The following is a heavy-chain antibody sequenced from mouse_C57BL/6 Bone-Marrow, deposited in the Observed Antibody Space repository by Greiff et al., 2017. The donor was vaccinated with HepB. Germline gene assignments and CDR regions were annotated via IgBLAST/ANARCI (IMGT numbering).Heavy chain of an antibody. V-gene: IGHV5-4*01. CDR2: ISDGGSYT. D-gene: IGHD1-1*01. Sequence: EVQLVESGGGLVKPGGSLKLSCAASGFTFSSYAMSWVRQTPEKRLEWVATISDGGSYTYYPDNVKGRFTISRDNAKNNLYLQMSHLKSEDTAMYYCARDRSTVDLFDYWGQGTTLTVSS. CDR1: GFTFSSYA. J-gene: IGHJ2*01. CDR3: ARDRSTVDLFDY.